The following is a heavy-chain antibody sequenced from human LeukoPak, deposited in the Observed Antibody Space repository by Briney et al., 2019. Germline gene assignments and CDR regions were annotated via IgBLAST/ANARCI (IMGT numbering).Heavy chain of an antibody. V-gene: IGHV3-21*01. CDR2: ISRTCIYL. D-gene: IGHD3-10*01. J-gene: IGHJ4*02. CDR1: GGTFSSYA. Sequence: SCKSSGGTFSSYAMNWVRPAPGKGLAWVPSISRTCIYLYYADSLKGRFTISRDNAKNSLYMQMNSLRAEDTAVYYCARDPDYYGSGTYYNHYFDYWGQGTLVTVSS. CDR3: ARDPDYYGSGTYYNHYFDY.